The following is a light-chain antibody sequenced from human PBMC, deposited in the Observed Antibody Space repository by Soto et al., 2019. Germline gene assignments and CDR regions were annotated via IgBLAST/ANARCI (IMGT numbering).Light chain of an antibody. CDR3: QSYDSSLSGSG. Sequence: QSVLTQPPSVSGDPGQRVTISCTGSSSNIGAGYDVHWYQQLPGTAPKLLIYGNSNRPSGVPDRFSGSKSGTSASLAITGLQAEDEADYYCQSYDSSLSGSGFGGGTKRTVL. J-gene: IGLJ3*02. V-gene: IGLV1-40*01. CDR1: SSNIGAGYD. CDR2: GNS.